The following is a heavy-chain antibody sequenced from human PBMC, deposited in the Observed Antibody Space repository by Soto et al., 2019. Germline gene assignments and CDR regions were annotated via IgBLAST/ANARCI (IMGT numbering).Heavy chain of an antibody. CDR1: GFTFSNYT. J-gene: IGHJ4*02. CDR2: ISGSGGSP. D-gene: IGHD6-19*01. Sequence: GGSLRLSCAASGFTFSNYTMNWVRQAPGKGLEWVSTISGSGGSPYYADSVKGRFTISRDNSKNTLYLQMNSLRAGDSAIYYCAKEGTSGLYYFDYWGQGTLVTVSS. V-gene: IGHV3-23*01. CDR3: AKEGTSGLYYFDY.